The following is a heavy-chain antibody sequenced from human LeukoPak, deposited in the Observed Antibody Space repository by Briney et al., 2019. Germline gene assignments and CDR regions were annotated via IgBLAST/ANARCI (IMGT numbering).Heavy chain of an antibody. J-gene: IGHJ4*02. CDR2: FDPEAGET. CDR1: GYSLTELS. V-gene: IGHV1-24*01. Sequence: ASVKVSCKVSGYSLTELSIDWVRQVPGRGLEWVGGFDPEAGETIYAQKFQGRVTMTEDTSTDTTYMDLSSLRSDDTAVYYCATSGSGYYYTFWGQGTLVTVSS. CDR3: ATSGSGYYYTF. D-gene: IGHD3-22*01.